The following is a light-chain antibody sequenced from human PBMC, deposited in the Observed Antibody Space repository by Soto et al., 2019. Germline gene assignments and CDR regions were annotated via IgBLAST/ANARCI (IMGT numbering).Light chain of an antibody. CDR3: QQYDDYPYT. V-gene: IGKV1-5*03. Sequence: DIQMTQSPSTLSASVGDRVTITCRASQSISTWLAWYQQKAGKAPKLLIYKASVLESGVPSRFSGSGSGTEFTLTISSLQPDDFATYCCQQYDDYPYTFGQGTKLEIK. CDR2: KAS. CDR1: QSISTW. J-gene: IGKJ2*01.